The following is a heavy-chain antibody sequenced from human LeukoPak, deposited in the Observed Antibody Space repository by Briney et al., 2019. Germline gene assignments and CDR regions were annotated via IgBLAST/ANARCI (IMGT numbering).Heavy chain of an antibody. CDR1: GFSLKTYG. D-gene: IGHD4-11*01. V-gene: IGHV3-48*04. CDR2: ISSSGGAI. CDR3: ARETSTAEYYFDY. J-gene: IGHJ4*02. Sequence: GGSLRLSCAVSGFSLKTYGMNWVRQAPGKGLEWIAQISSSGGAIYYADSVKGRFTISRDNAENSLYLQMNSLGAEDMAVYYCARETSTAEYYFDYWGRGTLVTASS.